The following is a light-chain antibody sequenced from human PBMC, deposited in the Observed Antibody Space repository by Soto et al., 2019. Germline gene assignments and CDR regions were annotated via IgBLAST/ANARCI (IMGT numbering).Light chain of an antibody. CDR2: GSS. J-gene: IGKJ2*01. Sequence: EIVLTQSPGTLSLFPGERATLSCRASQSISSNFVGWYQQKPGQAPRLLIYGSSTRATGIPDRFSGSGSGTDFTLTITRLEPEDFEVYYCQQFGISPRTFGQGTKLE. CDR3: QQFGISPRT. CDR1: QSISSNF. V-gene: IGKV3-20*01.